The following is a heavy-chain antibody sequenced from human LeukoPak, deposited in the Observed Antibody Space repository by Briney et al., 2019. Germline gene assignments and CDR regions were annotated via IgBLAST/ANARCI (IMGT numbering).Heavy chain of an antibody. CDR1: GGTFSSYA. Sequence: GASVKVSCKASGGTFSSYAISWVRQAPGQGLEWMGGIIPIFGTANYAQKFQGRVTITADESTSTAYMELSSLRSEDTAVYYCARGKNYGPIGAEGYYYYYYMDVWGKGTTVTVSS. V-gene: IGHV1-69*13. CDR3: ARGKNYGPIGAEGYYYYYYMDV. CDR2: IIPIFGTA. D-gene: IGHD4/OR15-4a*01. J-gene: IGHJ6*03.